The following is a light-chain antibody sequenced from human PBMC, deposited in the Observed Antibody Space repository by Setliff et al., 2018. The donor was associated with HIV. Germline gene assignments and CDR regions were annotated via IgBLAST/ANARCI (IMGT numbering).Light chain of an antibody. CDR2: EVR. CDR1: SSDVGGYNY. CDR3: SSYASSNTLP. V-gene: IGLV2-14*01. J-gene: IGLJ1*01. Sequence: SALTQPASVSGSPGQSITISCTGTSSDVGGYNYVSWYQQHPGKAPKLIIYEVRNRPSGVSNRFSGSKSGNTASLTISGLQAEDEADYYCSSYASSNTLPFGTGTRSPS.